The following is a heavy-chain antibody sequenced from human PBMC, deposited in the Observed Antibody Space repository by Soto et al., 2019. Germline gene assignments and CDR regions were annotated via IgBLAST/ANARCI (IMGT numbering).Heavy chain of an antibody. CDR2: IYPGDSDT. CDR3: ARLTGYADPYYYYGMDV. D-gene: IGHD4-17*01. CDR1: GYSFTSYW. Sequence: PGGSLKISCEGFGYSFTSYWIVWVRQMPGKGLEWMGIIYPGDSDTRYSPSFQGQVTISADNSITTAYLQWSSLKASDTAMYYCARLTGYADPYYYYGMDVWGQGTTVTVSS. V-gene: IGHV5-51*01. J-gene: IGHJ6*02.